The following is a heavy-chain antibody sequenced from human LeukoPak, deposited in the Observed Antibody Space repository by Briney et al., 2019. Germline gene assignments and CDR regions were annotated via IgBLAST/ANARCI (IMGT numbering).Heavy chain of an antibody. CDR3: ARDRYYDSSGYRLTYFDY. Sequence: SETLSLTCTVSGGSISSYYWSWIRQPPGKGLEWIGRIYTSGSTNHNPSLKSRVTMSVDTSKNQFSLRLRSVTAADTAVYYCARDRYYDSSGYRLTYFDYWGQGILVTVSS. J-gene: IGHJ4*02. CDR1: GGSISSYY. D-gene: IGHD3-22*01. CDR2: IYTSGST. V-gene: IGHV4-4*07.